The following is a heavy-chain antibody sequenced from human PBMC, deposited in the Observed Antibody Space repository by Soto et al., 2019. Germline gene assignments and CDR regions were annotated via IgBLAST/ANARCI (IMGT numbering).Heavy chain of an antibody. Sequence: PGGSLRLSCAASGFTFSAYHMSWIRQAPGKGLEWVSNIDDTGHTTSYADSVEGRFTTSRDNAKNSLYLQMNSLRGEDTAVYYCVTDVTAAVAPDHWGQGTLVTVSS. CDR1: GFTFSAYH. V-gene: IGHV3-11*01. J-gene: IGHJ4*02. CDR2: IDDTGHTT. CDR3: VTDVTAAVAPDH. D-gene: IGHD6-19*01.